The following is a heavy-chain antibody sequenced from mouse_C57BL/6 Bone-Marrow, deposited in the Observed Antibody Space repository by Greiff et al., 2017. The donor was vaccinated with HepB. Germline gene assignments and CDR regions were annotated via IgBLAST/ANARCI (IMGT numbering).Heavy chain of an antibody. CDR1: GFTFSDYG. CDR3: ARVQLRLGYFDY. Sequence: EVKLVESGGGLVQPGGSLKLSCAASGFTFSDYGMAWVRQAPRKGPEWVAFISNLAYSIYYADTVTGRFTISRENAKNTLYLEMSSLRSEDTAMYYCARVQLRLGYFDYWGQGTTLTVSS. V-gene: IGHV5-15*01. J-gene: IGHJ2*01. D-gene: IGHD3-2*02. CDR2: ISNLAYSI.